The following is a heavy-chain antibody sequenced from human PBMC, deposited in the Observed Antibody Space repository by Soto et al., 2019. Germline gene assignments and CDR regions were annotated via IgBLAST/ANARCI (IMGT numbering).Heavy chain of an antibody. CDR3: ARDPLLLWSPSHYYHGMDV. J-gene: IGHJ6*02. CDR1: GGTFNSYA. V-gene: IGHV1-69*13. Sequence: GASVKVSCKASGGTFNSYAIDWVRQAPGQGLEWMGRIIPIFGTTNYPQKLQGRVKLTADESTRTAYMELSSLRSEDTAVYYCARDPLLLWSPSHYYHGMDVWGQGTTVTVSS. CDR2: IIPIFGTT. D-gene: IGHD3-10*01.